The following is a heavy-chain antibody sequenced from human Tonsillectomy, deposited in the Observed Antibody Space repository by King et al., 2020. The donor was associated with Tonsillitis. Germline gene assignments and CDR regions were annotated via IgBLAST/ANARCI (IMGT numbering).Heavy chain of an antibody. V-gene: IGHV3-48*01. J-gene: IGHJ3*02. CDR3: AGESYGEDAFDI. CDR2: FSSSSSTI. D-gene: IGHD4-17*01. Sequence: VQLVESGGGFIQPGGSLRLSCAASGFTFTTYSMNWVRQAPGKGLEWFSYFSSSSSTIYYSDSVKGRFTVSRDNAKNSLYLQMNSLRAEDTAVYYCAGESYGEDAFDIWGQGTMVTVSS. CDR1: GFTFTTYS.